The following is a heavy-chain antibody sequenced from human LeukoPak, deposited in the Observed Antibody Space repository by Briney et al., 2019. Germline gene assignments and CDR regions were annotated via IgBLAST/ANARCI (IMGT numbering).Heavy chain of an antibody. V-gene: IGHV1-18*04. D-gene: IGHD6-6*01. CDR2: ISAYNGNT. Sequence: ASVKVSCKASGYTFTGYYIHWVRQAPGQGLEWMGWISAYNGNTNYAQKLQGRVTMTTDTSTSTAYMELRSLRSDDTAVYYCARDRYLEYSSSFDYWGQGTLVTVSS. CDR1: GYTFTGYY. CDR3: ARDRYLEYSSSFDY. J-gene: IGHJ4*02.